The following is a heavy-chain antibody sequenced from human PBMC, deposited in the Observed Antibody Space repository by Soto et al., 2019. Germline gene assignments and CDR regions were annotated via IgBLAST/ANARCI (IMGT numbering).Heavy chain of an antibody. J-gene: IGHJ5*01. D-gene: IGHD2-8*01. CDR2: IYRGDAT. CDR1: GFSVGTFY. CDR3: ATEFYYRFDS. Sequence: SCTASGFSVGTFYMNWVRQAPGKGLEWISLIYRGDATSYADSVRGRFTISRDNSKNTLYLQMNSLTVEDTAIYFCATEFYYRFDSWGQGTPVTVSS. V-gene: IGHV3-66*01.